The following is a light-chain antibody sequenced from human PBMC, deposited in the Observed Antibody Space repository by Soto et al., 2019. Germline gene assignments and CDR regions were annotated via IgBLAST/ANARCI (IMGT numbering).Light chain of an antibody. CDR3: HQYGSSPT. J-gene: IGKJ1*01. CDR2: GAS. V-gene: IGKV3-20*01. CDR1: QSVSNNY. Sequence: ENVLTQSPGTLSLYPGERATLSCRASQSVSNNYLAWYQHKPGQAPRVLIYGASSRATGIPDRFSGSGSGTDFTLTISRLEPEDFAVYYCHQYGSSPTFVQGTKVEIK.